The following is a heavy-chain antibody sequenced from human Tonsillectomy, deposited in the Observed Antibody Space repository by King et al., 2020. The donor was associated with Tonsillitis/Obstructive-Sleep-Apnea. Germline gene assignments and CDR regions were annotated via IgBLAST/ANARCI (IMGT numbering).Heavy chain of an antibody. CDR3: ARDGQTIFGVVIIRAFDI. Sequence: QLVQSGAEVKKPGSSVKVSCKASGGTFSSYAISWVRQAPGQGLEWMGGIIPIFGTANYAQKFQGRVTITADESTSTAYMELCSLRSEDTAVYYCARDGQTIFGVVIIRAFDIWGQGTMVTVSS. CDR1: GGTFSSYA. CDR2: IIPIFGTA. J-gene: IGHJ3*02. D-gene: IGHD3-3*01. V-gene: IGHV1-69*12.